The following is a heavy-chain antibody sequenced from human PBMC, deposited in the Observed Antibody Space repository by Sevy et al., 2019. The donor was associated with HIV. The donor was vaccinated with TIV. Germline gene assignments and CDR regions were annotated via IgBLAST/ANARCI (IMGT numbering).Heavy chain of an antibody. CDR3: ARDRRIDTMILVATDAFDI. D-gene: IGHD3-22*01. CDR2: ISSSGSTI. J-gene: IGHJ3*02. V-gene: IGHV3-11*04. CDR1: GFTFSDYY. Sequence: GGSLRLSCAASGFTFSDYYMSWIRQAPGKGLEWVSYISSSGSTIYYADSVKGRFTISRDNAKNSLYLQMNSLRAEDTAVYYCARDRRIDTMILVATDAFDIWGQGTMVTVSS.